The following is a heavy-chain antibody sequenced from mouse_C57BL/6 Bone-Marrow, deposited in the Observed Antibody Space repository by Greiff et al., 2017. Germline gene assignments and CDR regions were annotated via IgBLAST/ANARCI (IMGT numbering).Heavy chain of an antibody. D-gene: IGHD3-2*02. V-gene: IGHV1-26*01. J-gene: IGHJ2*01. CDR3: ARAAQATLDY. CDR1: GYTFTDYY. CDR2: INPNNGGT. Sequence: EVQLQQSGPELVKPGASVKISCKASGYTFTDYYMNWVKQSHGKSLEWIGDINPNNGGTSYNQKFKGKATLTVDKSSSTAYMELRSLTSEDSAVXYCARAAQATLDYWGQGTTLTVAS.